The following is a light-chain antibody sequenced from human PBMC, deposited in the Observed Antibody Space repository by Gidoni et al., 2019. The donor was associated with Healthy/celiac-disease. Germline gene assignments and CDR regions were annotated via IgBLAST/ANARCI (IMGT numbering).Light chain of an antibody. CDR3: QQYSSYPWT. CDR1: QSISSW. J-gene: IGKJ1*01. V-gene: IGKV1-5*03. Sequence: DIQMTQSPSTLSASVGDRVTITCRASQSISSWLAWYQQKPGKAPKLLIYKASSLESGVPSRFSGSGSGIEFTLTISSLQPDDFATYYCQQYSSYPWTFGQGTKVEIK. CDR2: KAS.